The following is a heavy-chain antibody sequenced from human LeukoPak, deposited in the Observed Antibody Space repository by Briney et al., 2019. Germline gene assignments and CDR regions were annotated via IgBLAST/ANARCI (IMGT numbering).Heavy chain of an antibody. J-gene: IGHJ4*02. CDR1: GDSLNTNTW. CDR3: ARGREQWLVFDY. CDR2: ILHSGST. V-gene: IGHV4-4*02. D-gene: IGHD6-19*01. Sequence: SETLSLTCAVSGDSLNTNTWWSWVRQPPGKWLEWTGEILHSGSTNYHPSLESRLTISMDKSKNSFSLRLTSVTAADTAVYYCARGREQWLVFDYWGQGTLVTVSS.